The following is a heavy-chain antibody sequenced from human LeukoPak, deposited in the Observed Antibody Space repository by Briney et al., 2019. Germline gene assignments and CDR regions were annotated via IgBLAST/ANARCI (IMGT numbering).Heavy chain of an antibody. D-gene: IGHD3-10*01. Sequence: GGSLRLSCAASGFTFSSYAMSWVRQAPGKGLEWVSVIYSGGSTYYADSVKGRFTISRDSSKNTLYLQMNGLRAEDTAVYYCARKYYGSGSPTSFDYWGQGTLVTVSS. CDR3: ARKYYGSGSPTSFDY. V-gene: IGHV3-66*01. J-gene: IGHJ4*02. CDR2: IYSGGST. CDR1: GFTFSSYA.